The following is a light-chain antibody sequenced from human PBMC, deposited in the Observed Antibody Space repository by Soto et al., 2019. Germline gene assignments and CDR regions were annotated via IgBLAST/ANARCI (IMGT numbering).Light chain of an antibody. Sequence: QSALTQPASVSGSPGQSITISCTSSDVSGYNYVSWYQQHPDKAPKVMIYDVSNRPSGVSNRFSGSNSGNTASLTISGLPAEDEADYYCSSYTSSSTLVVFGGGTKLTVL. J-gene: IGLJ2*01. V-gene: IGLV2-14*01. CDR3: SSYTSSSTLVV. CDR2: DVS. CDR1: SSDVSGYNY.